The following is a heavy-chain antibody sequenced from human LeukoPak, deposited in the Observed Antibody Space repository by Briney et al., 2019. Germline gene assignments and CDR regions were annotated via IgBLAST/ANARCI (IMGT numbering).Heavy chain of an antibody. D-gene: IGHD4-11*01. CDR2: IYYSGST. Sequence: SETLSLTCTVSGGSISSSRYYWGWIRQPPGKGLACIGSIYYSGSTYYNPSLKSRVTISVDTSKNQFSLKLSSVTAADTAVYYRARLDYSNLPYFDYWGQGTLVTVSS. CDR1: GGSISSSRYY. V-gene: IGHV4-39*01. CDR3: ARLDYSNLPYFDY. J-gene: IGHJ4*02.